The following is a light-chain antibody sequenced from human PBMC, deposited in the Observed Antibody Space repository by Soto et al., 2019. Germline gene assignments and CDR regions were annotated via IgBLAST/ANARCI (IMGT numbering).Light chain of an antibody. Sequence: QSVLTQPPSVSGAPGQRVSISCTGSSSNIGAGFDVHWYQQLPGTAPKLLIYRNSNRPSGVPDRFSGSKSGTSASLAITGLQAEDEADYYCQSYDSSLSAFVVFGGGTKLTVL. CDR1: SSNIGAGFD. V-gene: IGLV1-40*01. CDR2: RNS. CDR3: QSYDSSLSAFVV. J-gene: IGLJ2*01.